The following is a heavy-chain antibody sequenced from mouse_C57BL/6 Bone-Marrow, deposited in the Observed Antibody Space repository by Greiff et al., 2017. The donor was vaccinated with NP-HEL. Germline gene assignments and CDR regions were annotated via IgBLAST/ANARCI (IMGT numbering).Heavy chain of an antibody. J-gene: IGHJ2*01. CDR1: GFTFSSYA. CDR2: ISDGGSYT. CDR3: ARDGGWIRRGHYFDC. D-gene: IGHD2-2*01. Sequence: EVNVVESGGGLVKPGGSLKLSCAASGFTFSSYAMSWVRQTPEKRLEWVATISDGGSYTYYPDNVKGRFTISRDNAKNNLYLQMSHLKSEDTAMYYCARDGGWIRRGHYFDCWGQGTTLTVSA. V-gene: IGHV5-4*01.